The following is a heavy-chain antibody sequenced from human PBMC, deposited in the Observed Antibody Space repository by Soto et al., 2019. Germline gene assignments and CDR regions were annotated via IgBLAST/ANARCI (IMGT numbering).Heavy chain of an antibody. V-gene: IGHV4-30-4*01. CDR3: ARGRYCLTGRCFPNCFYS. J-gene: IGHJ5*01. Sequence: PSETLSLTCSVCGESISPVDYFWAWIRQPPGQALEYIGYIYKSSTTYYNPSFESPVAISVDTSKSQFSLNVTSMPRAVTAVYFCARGRYCLTGRCFPNCFYSWDQGTLHSVSS. CDR2: IYKSSTT. D-gene: IGHD2-15*01. CDR1: GESISPVDYF.